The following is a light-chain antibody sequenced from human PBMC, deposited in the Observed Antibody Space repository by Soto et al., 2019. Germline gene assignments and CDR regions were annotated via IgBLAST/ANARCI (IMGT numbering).Light chain of an antibody. CDR1: QDIRND. J-gene: IGKJ2*03. CDR2: GAF. V-gene: IGKV1-6*01. CDR3: LQDYTFPYS. Sequence: AIQMTQSPSSLSASVGDRVTITCRASQDIRNDLGWYQQKPGKAPKVLFYGAFTLQSGVPSRFSGSRSGTDFTLTISSLQPEDPATNFFLQDYTFPYSFGQATKLEIK.